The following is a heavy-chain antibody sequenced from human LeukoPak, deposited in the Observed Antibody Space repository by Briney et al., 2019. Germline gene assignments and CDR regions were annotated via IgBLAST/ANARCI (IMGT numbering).Heavy chain of an antibody. CDR2: INPNSGGT. D-gene: IGHD3-22*01. J-gene: IGHJ4*02. Sequence: ASVTVSCKASGYTFTVYFMHWVRQAPGQGLEWVGWINPNSGGTNYAQKVQGRVTMTRDTSISTAYMELSRLRSDDTAVYYCARELNYDSSGYYFDYWGQGTLVTVSS. CDR1: GYTFTVYF. V-gene: IGHV1-2*02. CDR3: ARELNYDSSGYYFDY.